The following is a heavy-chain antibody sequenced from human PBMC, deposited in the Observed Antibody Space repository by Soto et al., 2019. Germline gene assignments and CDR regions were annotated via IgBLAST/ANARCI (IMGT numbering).Heavy chain of an antibody. CDR1: GATFSSYA. V-gene: IGHV1-69*13. Sequence: SVKVSCKASGATFSSYAISWVRQAPGQGLEWMGGIIPIFGTANYAQKFQGRVTITADESTSTAYMELSSLRSEDTAVYYCAIIRGYSGYDFLDYWGQGTLVTVSS. D-gene: IGHD5-12*01. CDR3: AIIRGYSGYDFLDY. CDR2: IIPIFGTA. J-gene: IGHJ4*02.